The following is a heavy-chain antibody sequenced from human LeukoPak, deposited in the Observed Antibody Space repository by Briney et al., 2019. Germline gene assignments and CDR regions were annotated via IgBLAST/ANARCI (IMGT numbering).Heavy chain of an antibody. CDR2: LGGNSATR. V-gene: IGHV3-23*01. D-gene: IGHD3-16*02. CDR1: GFTFSSYG. CDR3: VRVDHRLESPEFDC. Sequence: GVSLRLSCAASGFTFSSYGMHWVRQAPEKGLEWVSGLGGNSATRYYAGSVKGRFTISRDNSKNTVFLQMNSLTAEDTAVYYCVRVDHRLESPEFDCWGQGTLVTVSS. J-gene: IGHJ4*02.